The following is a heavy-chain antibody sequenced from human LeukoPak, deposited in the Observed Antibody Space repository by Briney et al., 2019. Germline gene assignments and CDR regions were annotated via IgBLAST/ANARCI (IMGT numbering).Heavy chain of an antibody. D-gene: IGHD6-13*01. CDR3: ARGTLKAAATDFDY. CDR2: INWNGGST. Sequence: GGSLRLSCAASGFTFDGYGMSWVRQAPGKGLEWVSGINWNGGSTGYADSVKDRFTISRDNAKNSLYLQMNSPRAEDTALYYCARGTLKAAATDFDYWGQGTLVTVSS. J-gene: IGHJ4*02. CDR1: GFTFDGYG. V-gene: IGHV3-20*04.